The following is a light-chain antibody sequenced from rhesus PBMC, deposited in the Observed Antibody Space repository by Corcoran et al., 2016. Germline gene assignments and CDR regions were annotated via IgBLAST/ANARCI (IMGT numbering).Light chain of an antibody. Sequence: DIQMTQSPSSLSASVGDRVTINCQASHGISNCLAWYQQKPGKAPNLLIYAVFSLQSGVPSRFSGSGAGTEFNLTISSLHPEDFATYYCQQHNTHPFTFGPGTKLDIK. CDR3: QQHNTHPFT. CDR2: AVF. J-gene: IGKJ3*01. V-gene: IGKV1-33*02. CDR1: HGISNC.